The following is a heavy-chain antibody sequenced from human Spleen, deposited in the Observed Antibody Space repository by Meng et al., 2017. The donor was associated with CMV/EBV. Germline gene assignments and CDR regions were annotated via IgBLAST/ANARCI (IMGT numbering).Heavy chain of an antibody. D-gene: IGHD1-26*01. CDR3: ASEDIVGATTGFDY. V-gene: IGHV3-48*04. CDR1: GFTFSSYS. CDR2: ISSSSSTI. J-gene: IGHJ4*02. Sequence: GESLKISCAASGFTFSSYSMNWVRQAPGKGLEWVSYISSSSSTIYYADSVKGRFTISRDNAKNSLYLQMNSLRAEDTAVYYCASEDIVGATTGFDYWGQGTLVTVSS.